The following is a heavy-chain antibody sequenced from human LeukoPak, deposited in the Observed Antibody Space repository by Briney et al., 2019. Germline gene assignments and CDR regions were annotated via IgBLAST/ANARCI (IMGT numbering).Heavy chain of an antibody. Sequence: GGSLRLSCAASGFTFSSYWMHWVRQAPGKGLVWVSRINSDGSSTSYADSVKGRFTISRDNAKNTLYLQMNSLRAEDTAVYYCARASQLRYFDWLLKVPDAFDIWGQGTMVTVPS. J-gene: IGHJ3*02. D-gene: IGHD3-9*01. CDR2: INSDGSST. CDR1: GFTFSSYW. CDR3: ARASQLRYFDWLLKVPDAFDI. V-gene: IGHV3-74*01.